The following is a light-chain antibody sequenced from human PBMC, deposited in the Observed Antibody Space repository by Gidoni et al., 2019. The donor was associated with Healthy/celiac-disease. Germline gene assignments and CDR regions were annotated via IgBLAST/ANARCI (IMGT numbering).Light chain of an antibody. Sequence: SYVLTPPPSVAVAQGQTARITCGGTNIGSNSVHWYQQKPGLAPVLVVYDDSARPSGIPERFSGSNSGNTATLTISRVEAGDEADYYCQVWDSSSDHLYVFGTGTKVTVL. CDR2: DDS. CDR1: NIGSNS. V-gene: IGLV3-21*02. J-gene: IGLJ1*01. CDR3: QVWDSSSDHLYV.